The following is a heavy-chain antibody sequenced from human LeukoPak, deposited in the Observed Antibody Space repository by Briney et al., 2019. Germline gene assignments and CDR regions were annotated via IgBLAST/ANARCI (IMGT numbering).Heavy chain of an antibody. D-gene: IGHD1-26*01. CDR2: INQGGSET. J-gene: IGHJ4*02. Sequence: GGSLRLSCAASGFTFSRYWLSWVRQAPGKGLEWVANINQGGSETYYLASVRGRFTISRDNAKNSLYLQMNSLRAEDTAVYYCAREWERGPFDYWGQGTLVTVSS. CDR3: AREWERGPFDY. V-gene: IGHV3-7*01. CDR1: GFTFSRYW.